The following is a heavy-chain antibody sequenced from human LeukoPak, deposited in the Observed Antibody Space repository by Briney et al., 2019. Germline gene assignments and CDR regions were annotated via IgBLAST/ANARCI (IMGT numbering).Heavy chain of an antibody. J-gene: IGHJ3*02. D-gene: IGHD3-22*01. V-gene: IGHV4-59*11. CDR3: ATSHYYDSSGPDAFDI. Sequence: SETLSLTCTVSGGSISSHYWSWIRQPPGKGLEWIGYIYYSGSTNYNPSLKSRVTISVDPSKNQFSLKLSSVTAADTAVYYCATSHYYDSSGPDAFDIWGQGTMVTVSS. CDR1: GGSISSHY. CDR2: IYYSGST.